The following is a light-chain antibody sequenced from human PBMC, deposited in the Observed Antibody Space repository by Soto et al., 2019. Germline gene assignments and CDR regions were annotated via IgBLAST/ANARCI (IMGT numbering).Light chain of an antibody. V-gene: IGKV4-1*01. CDR1: QIVLYSSNNKNY. Sequence: DIVMTQSPDSLSVSLGERATVNCNSSQIVLYSSNNKNYLAWYQQKPGQPPKLLIYWASTRESGVPSRFSGSGSGTEFTLTISSLQPEDFATYYCQQLYSFPLTFGGGTKVDIK. CDR2: WAS. J-gene: IGKJ4*01. CDR3: QQLYSFPLT.